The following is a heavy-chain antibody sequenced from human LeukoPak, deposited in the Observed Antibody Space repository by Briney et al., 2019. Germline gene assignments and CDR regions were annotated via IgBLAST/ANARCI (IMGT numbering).Heavy chain of an antibody. J-gene: IGHJ6*02. CDR1: GGSISSSSYY. CDR2: IYYSGST. V-gene: IGHV4-39*07. D-gene: IGHD3-22*01. Sequence: SETLSLTCTVSGGSISSSSYYWGWIRQPPGKGLEWIGSIYYSGSTYYNPSLKSRVTISVDTSKNQFSLKLSSVTAADTAVYYCARVSSDSSGYYWTYYYYGMDVWGQGTTVTVSS. CDR3: ARVSSDSSGYYWTYYYYGMDV.